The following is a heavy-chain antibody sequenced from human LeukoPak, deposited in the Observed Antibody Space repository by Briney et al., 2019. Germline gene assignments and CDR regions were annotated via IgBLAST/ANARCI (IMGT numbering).Heavy chain of an antibody. J-gene: IGHJ6*02. D-gene: IGHD7-27*01. CDR3: ATTKNWEYYYGMDV. Sequence: GGSLRLSCAASGFTFTTYAMSWVRQAPGKGLEWVSVIYRGGNTYYADSVRGRFTISRDSSKNTVDLQMNSLRAEDTAVYYCATTKNWEYYYGMDVWGQGTTVTVSS. CDR2: IYRGGNT. V-gene: IGHV3-66*01. CDR1: GFTFTTYA.